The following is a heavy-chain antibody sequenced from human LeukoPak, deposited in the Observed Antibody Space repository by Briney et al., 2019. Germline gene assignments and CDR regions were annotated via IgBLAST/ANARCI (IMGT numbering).Heavy chain of an antibody. Sequence: GGSLRLPCAASGFNFIDYTMNWVRQAPGKGLEWVSSITSTGRYIYYADSVKGRFTISRDNAKNSLFLQMSSLRAEDTAVYYCARREWGANNTPWPLDIWGQGTMVTVSS. CDR1: GFNFIDYT. D-gene: IGHD1-26*01. J-gene: IGHJ3*02. CDR3: ARREWGANNTPWPLDI. V-gene: IGHV3-21*01. CDR2: ITSTGRYI.